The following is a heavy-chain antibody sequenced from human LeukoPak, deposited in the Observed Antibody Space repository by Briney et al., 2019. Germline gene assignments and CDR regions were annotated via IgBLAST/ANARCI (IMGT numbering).Heavy chain of an antibody. D-gene: IGHD5-18*01. CDR1: GGSFSGYY. J-gene: IGHJ4*02. CDR3: ARQPDTAMVPFDY. V-gene: IGHV4-34*01. CDR2: IYYSGST. Sequence: SETLSLTCAVYGGSFSGYYWSWIRQPPGKGLEWIGSIYYSGSTYYNPSLKSRVTISVDTSKNQFSLKLSSVTAADTAVYYCARQPDTAMVPFDYWGQGTLVTVSS.